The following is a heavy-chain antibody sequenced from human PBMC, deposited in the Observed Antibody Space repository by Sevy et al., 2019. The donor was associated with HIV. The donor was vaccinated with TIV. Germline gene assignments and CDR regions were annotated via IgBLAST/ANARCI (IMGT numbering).Heavy chain of an antibody. CDR3: ARHYDNTRYFVDH. J-gene: IGHJ4*02. CDR2: SAKGGGAS. CDR1: GFTLSNHG. Sequence: GGSLRLSCVVSGFTLSNHGMSWVRQVPGMGLQWVSGSAKGGGASYYAESVRGRFTLSTDNSKNILTLQMNSLSAEDAAVYYCARHYDNTRYFVDHWGQGTLVTVSA. D-gene: IGHD3-22*01. V-gene: IGHV3-23*01.